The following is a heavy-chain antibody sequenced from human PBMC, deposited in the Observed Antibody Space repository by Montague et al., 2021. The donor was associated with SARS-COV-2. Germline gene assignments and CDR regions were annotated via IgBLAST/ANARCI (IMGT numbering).Heavy chain of an antibody. CDR1: GTSISSSSHY. J-gene: IGHJ3*02. CDR3: ARHSGRDTIFGVITIPDAFDI. Sequence: SETLSLTCTVSGTSISSSSHYWGWIRQPPGKGLDWIGSIYYSGSTYYKPSLKSRVTIYVDTSKNQFSLKLSSVTAADTAVYYCARHSGRDTIFGVITIPDAFDIWGQGTTGTVSS. D-gene: IGHD3-3*01. V-gene: IGHV4-39*01. CDR2: IYYSGST.